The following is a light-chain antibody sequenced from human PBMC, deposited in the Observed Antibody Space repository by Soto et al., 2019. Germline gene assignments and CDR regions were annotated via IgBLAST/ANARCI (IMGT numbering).Light chain of an antibody. CDR2: DAS. Sequence: DIQMTQSPSALSASVRDRVTITCQASQDISDVLNWYQQQPGKAPKVLIYDASKLQTGVPSRFSGRGSGKDFTFTISSLQPDDSGTYYCQQFYDLPITFGQGTRLEIK. V-gene: IGKV1-33*01. J-gene: IGKJ5*01. CDR3: QQFYDLPIT. CDR1: QDISDV.